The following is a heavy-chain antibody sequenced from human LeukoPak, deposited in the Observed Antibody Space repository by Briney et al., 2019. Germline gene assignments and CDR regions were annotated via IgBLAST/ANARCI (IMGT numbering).Heavy chain of an antibody. D-gene: IGHD2-21*01. V-gene: IGHV1-2*02. Sequence: GASVKVSCKASGYTFTGYYMHWVRQAPGQGLEWMGWINPNSGGTNYAQKFQGRVTMTTGTSTSTAYMELRSLRSEDTAVYYCARERGPSVVVKAFDIWGQGTMVTVSS. CDR2: INPNSGGT. J-gene: IGHJ3*02. CDR3: ARERGPSVVVKAFDI. CDR1: GYTFTGYY.